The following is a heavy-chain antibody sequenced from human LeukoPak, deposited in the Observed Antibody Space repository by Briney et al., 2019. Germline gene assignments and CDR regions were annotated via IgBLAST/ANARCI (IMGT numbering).Heavy chain of an antibody. V-gene: IGHV4-39*07. CDR2: IYYSGST. CDR1: GGSISSSSYY. CDR3: ARQYYDFWSGYYTYYYYMDV. D-gene: IGHD3-3*01. Sequence: SETLSLTCTVSGGSISSSSYYWGWIRQPPGKGLEWLGSIYYSGSTYYNPSLKSRVTISVDTSKNQFSLKLSSVTAADTAVYYCARQYYDFWSGYYTYYYYMDVWGKGTTVTVSS. J-gene: IGHJ6*03.